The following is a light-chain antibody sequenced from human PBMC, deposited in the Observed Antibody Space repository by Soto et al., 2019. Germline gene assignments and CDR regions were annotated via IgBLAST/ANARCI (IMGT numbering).Light chain of an antibody. Sequence: QSVLMQPPSVSGAPGQTVTISCTGSRSNIGAGYDIHWYQFLPGTAPKLLLYSFNKRPSGIPDRFSGSKSGTSASLAITGLQPEDEADYYCQSYDDSLSGSGVFGTGTKVTVL. J-gene: IGLJ1*01. CDR3: QSYDDSLSGSGV. CDR1: RSNIGAGYD. V-gene: IGLV1-40*01. CDR2: SFN.